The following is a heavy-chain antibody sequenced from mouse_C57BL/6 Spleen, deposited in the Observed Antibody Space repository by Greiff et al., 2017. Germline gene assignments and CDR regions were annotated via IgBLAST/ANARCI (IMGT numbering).Heavy chain of an antibody. CDR3: ARDGGDYFDD. V-gene: IGHV1-64*01. CDR2: IHPNSGST. D-gene: IGHD2-3*01. Sequence: QVQLQQPGAELVKPGASVKLSCKASGYTFTSYWMHWVKQRPGQGLEWIGMIHPNSGSTYYNEKFKSKATLTVDKSSNTAYMQLSSLTSEDSAVYYCARDGGDYFDDWGQGTTLTVSS. CDR1: GYTFTSYW. J-gene: IGHJ2*01.